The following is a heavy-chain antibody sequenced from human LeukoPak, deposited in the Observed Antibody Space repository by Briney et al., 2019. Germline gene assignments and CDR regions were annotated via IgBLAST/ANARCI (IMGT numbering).Heavy chain of an antibody. CDR3: ATLYGGQRADGY. CDR2: IYGGDAT. D-gene: IGHD2-15*01. V-gene: IGHV3-53*01. CDR1: GFIVSNNY. Sequence: GGSLRLSCAASGFIVSNNYMSWVRQAPGKGLEWVSSIYGGDATEYADSVKGRFTISRENSKNTLYLQMKSLRTEDTAVYYCATLYGGQRADGYWGQGTLVTVSS. J-gene: IGHJ4*02.